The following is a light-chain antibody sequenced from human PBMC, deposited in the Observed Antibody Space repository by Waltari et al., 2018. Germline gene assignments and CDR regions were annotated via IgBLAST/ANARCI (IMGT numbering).Light chain of an antibody. Sequence: IQLTQSPSALSASVGDRVTISCRASQNIYSNLAWYQQKPGKAPKLLIYGASSLQSGIPSRFSGSGSGTDFTLTISSLQPEDSAAYFCQHYYDNPNSFAQGTKVEIK. CDR3: QHYYDNPNS. CDR2: GAS. CDR1: QNIYSN. J-gene: IGKJ2*03. V-gene: IGKV1D-13*01.